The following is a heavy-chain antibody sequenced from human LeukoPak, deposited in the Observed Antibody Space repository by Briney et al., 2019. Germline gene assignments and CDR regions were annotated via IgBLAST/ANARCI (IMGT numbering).Heavy chain of an antibody. Sequence: PSETLSLTCAVYGGSFSTYYWSWIRQPPGKGLEWIGEINHRGSTNYNPSLKSRVTISLDTSKNQFSLKLSSVTAADTAVYYCARSFGDSNVEYFHHWGQGTLVTVSS. V-gene: IGHV4-34*01. CDR3: ARSFGDSNVEYFHH. CDR1: GGSFSTYY. CDR2: INHRGST. D-gene: IGHD4-17*01. J-gene: IGHJ1*01.